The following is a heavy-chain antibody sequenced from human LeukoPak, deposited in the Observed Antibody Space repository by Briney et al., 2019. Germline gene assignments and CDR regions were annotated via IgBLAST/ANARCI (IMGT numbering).Heavy chain of an antibody. D-gene: IGHD3-22*01. V-gene: IGHV1-2*02. CDR1: GYTFTGYY. Sequence: GASVKVSCKASGYTFTGYYMHWVRQAPGQGLEWMGWINPNSGGTNYAQKFQGRVTMTRDTSISTAYMELSRLRSDDTAVYYCARDAYAGSGYYTFYVGYFDLRGRGTLVTVSS. CDR3: ARDAYAGSGYYTFYVGYFDL. CDR2: INPNSGGT. J-gene: IGHJ2*01.